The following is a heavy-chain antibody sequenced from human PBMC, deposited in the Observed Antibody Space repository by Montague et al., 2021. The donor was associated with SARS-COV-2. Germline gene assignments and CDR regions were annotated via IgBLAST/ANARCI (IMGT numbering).Heavy chain of an antibody. Sequence: SETLSLTCTVSGGSISSSSYYWGWIRQPPGKGLERIGSIYHSGSTYYNPSLKSRVTISVDTSKNQFSLKLSSVTAADTAVYYCARERRYCSGGSCYSGWFDPWGQGTLVTVSS. V-gene: IGHV4-39*07. CDR3: ARERRYCSGGSCYSGWFDP. CDR2: IYHSGST. CDR1: GGSISSSSYY. D-gene: IGHD2-15*01. J-gene: IGHJ5*02.